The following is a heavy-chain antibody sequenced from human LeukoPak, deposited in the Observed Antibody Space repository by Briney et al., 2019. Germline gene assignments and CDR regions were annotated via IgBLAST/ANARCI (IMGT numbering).Heavy chain of an antibody. J-gene: IGHJ5*01. CDR2: ITDNSDHI. CDR1: GFTFHNYG. Sequence: PGGSLRLSCAASGFTFHNYGMSWVRQTPGKGLEWVSSITDNSDHIYYADSVKGRFTISRDNAKNSLFLQMNSLTSEDTALYYCARDPHNVSTNYFDSWGQGTQVTVSS. V-gene: IGHV3-21*06. D-gene: IGHD5-24*01. CDR3: ARDPHNVSTNYFDS.